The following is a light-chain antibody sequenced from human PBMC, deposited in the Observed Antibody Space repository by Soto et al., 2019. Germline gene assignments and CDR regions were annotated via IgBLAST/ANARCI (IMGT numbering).Light chain of an antibody. V-gene: IGKV3-11*01. J-gene: IGKJ4*01. Sequence: EIVLTQSPATLSLSPGEGVTLSCRASQSVNNLAWYQQKPGQAPRLLIYDASNRATGIPARFSGSGSGTDFTLTITYLEPEDFAVYYSQQRATWPLSFGGGTKVEIK. CDR3: QQRATWPLS. CDR1: QSVNN. CDR2: DAS.